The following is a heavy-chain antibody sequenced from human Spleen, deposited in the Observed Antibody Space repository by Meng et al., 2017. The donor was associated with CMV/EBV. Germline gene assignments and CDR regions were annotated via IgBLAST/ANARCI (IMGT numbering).Heavy chain of an antibody. D-gene: IGHD2-2*01. CDR3: ARSRKYQILRHFHP. CDR2: INTYNGNT. V-gene: IGHV1-18*01. CDR1: GYTFNSYG. Sequence: ASVKVSCKASGYTFNSYGITWVRQAPGEGLEWMGWINTYNGNTNYARRVQDRVTMTTDTSTRTAYMELRSLRSDDTAVYYCARSRKYQILRHFHPRGQGTLVTVSS. J-gene: IGHJ5*02.